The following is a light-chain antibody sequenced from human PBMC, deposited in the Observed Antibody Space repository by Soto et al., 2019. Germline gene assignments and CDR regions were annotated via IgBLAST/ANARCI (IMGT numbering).Light chain of an antibody. CDR3: QHWSYYSWS. V-gene: IGKV1-5*03. J-gene: IGKJ1*01. CDR1: QSLTMW. CDR2: KTS. Sequence: DIHMTQSPSTLSASVGDRVTITCRASQSLTMWLAWYQQKPGKAPNLLIYKTSSLESGVPSRFSVSGSGTVFNLTISSLQPDYFATSYGQHWSYYSWSFGQGTKVEVK.